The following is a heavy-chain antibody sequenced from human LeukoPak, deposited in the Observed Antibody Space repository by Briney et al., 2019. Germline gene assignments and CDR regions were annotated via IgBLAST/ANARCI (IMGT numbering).Heavy chain of an antibody. D-gene: IGHD3-10*01. CDR3: ARGVRVRGVIISRYYYYYYMDV. J-gene: IGHJ6*03. V-gene: IGHV4-34*01. Sequence: SETLSLTCAVYGGSFSGYYWSWIRQPPGKGLEWIGEINHSGSTNYNPSLKSRVTISVDTSKNQFSLKLSSVTAADTAVYYCARGVRVRGVIISRYYYYYYMDVWGKGTTVTVSS. CDR1: GGSFSGYY. CDR2: INHSGST.